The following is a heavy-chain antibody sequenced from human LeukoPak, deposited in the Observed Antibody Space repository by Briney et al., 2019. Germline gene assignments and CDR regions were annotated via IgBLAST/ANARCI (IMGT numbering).Heavy chain of an antibody. V-gene: IGHV5-51*01. CDR1: GYNFPNYW. CDR2: IYPGDSET. D-gene: IGHD1-1*01. CDR3: ARQPEGTWFDP. Sequence: GESLKISCKGSGYNFPNYWIGWVRQMPGKGLEWMGIIYPGDSETRYSPSFQGQVTISADKSISTAYLQWSSLKASDTAMYYCARQPEGTWFDPWGQGTLVTVSS. J-gene: IGHJ5*02.